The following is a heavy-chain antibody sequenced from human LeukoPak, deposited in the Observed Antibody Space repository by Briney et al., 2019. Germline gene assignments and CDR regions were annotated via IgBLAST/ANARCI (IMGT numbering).Heavy chain of an antibody. V-gene: IGHV4-59*11. Sequence: SETLSLTCAVPGDSFSSHYWTWIRQSPGKGLEWIGYISYIGSTNYNPSLKSRVTISIDTSKNQFSLKLRSVTAADTAVYYCARDLVTVTKGFDIWGQGTMVSVSS. CDR2: ISYIGST. J-gene: IGHJ3*02. D-gene: IGHD4-17*01. CDR3: ARDLVTVTKGFDI. CDR1: GDSFSSHY.